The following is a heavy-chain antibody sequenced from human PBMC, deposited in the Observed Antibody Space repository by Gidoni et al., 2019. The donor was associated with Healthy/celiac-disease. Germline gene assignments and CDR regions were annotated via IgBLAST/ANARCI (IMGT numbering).Heavy chain of an antibody. D-gene: IGHD6-6*01. J-gene: IGHJ4*02. Sequence: QVQLQQWGAGLLKPSETLSLTCAVYGGSFSGYYWSWIRQPPGKGLEWIGEINHSGSTNYNPSLKSRVTISVDTSKNQFSLKLSSVTAADTAVYYCAGNLPYSSSDYWGQGTLVIVSS. CDR1: GGSFSGYY. CDR2: INHSGST. V-gene: IGHV4-34*01. CDR3: AGNLPYSSSDY.